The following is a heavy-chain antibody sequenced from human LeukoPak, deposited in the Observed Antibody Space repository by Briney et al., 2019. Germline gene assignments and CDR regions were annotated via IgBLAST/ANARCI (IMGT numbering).Heavy chain of an antibody. Sequence: SETLSLTCTVSGGSISSSGYYWGWIRQPPGKGLEWIGSISYSGSTYYTPSLKSRVTISVDTSKNQFSLKLSSVTAADTAVYYCARSGGGDTIFGYYYMDVWGKGTTVTVSS. CDR1: GGSISSSGYY. D-gene: IGHD3-3*01. CDR3: ARSGGGDTIFGYYYMDV. V-gene: IGHV4-39*07. J-gene: IGHJ6*03. CDR2: ISYSGST.